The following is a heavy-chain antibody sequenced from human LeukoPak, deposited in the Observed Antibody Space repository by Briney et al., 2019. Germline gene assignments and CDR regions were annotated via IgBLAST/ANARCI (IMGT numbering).Heavy chain of an antibody. D-gene: IGHD6-6*01. J-gene: IGHJ4*02. CDR1: GGSISSYY. CDR2: IYYSGST. Sequence: SETLSLTCTVSGGSISSYYWSWLRQPPGKGLELIGYIYYSGSTNYNPSLKSRVTISVDTNKNQFSLKLSSVTAADTAVYYCASSEYSSSSPDYWGQGTLVTVSS. CDR3: ASSEYSSSSPDY. V-gene: IGHV4-59*01.